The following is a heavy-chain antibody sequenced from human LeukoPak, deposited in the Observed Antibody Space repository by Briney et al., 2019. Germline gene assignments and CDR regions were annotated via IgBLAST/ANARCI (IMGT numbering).Heavy chain of an antibody. CDR2: IWYDGSNK. CDR1: GFTFSSYG. CDR3: ARGGYYYDSSGYYPWYGY. Sequence: PGGSLRLSCAASGFTFSSYGMHWVRQAPGEGLEWVAVIWYDGSNKYYADSVKGRFTISRDNSKNTLYLQMNSLRAEDTAVYYCARGGYYYDSSGYYPWYGYWGQGTLVTVSS. V-gene: IGHV3-33*08. D-gene: IGHD3-22*01. J-gene: IGHJ4*02.